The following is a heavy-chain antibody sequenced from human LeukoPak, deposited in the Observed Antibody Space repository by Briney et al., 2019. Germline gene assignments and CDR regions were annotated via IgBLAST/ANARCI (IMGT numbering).Heavy chain of an antibody. V-gene: IGHV3-48*03. CDR3: ARGCSSSLYYYYYYMDF. CDR2: ISSSGSTI. D-gene: IGHD6-6*01. CDR1: GFTFSSYE. Sequence: AGSLRLSCAASGFTFSSYEMNWVRQAPGKGLEWVSYISSSGSTIYYADSVKGRFTISRDNAKNSLYLQMNSLRAEDTAVYYCARGCSSSLYYYYYYMDFWGKGTTVTVSS. J-gene: IGHJ6*03.